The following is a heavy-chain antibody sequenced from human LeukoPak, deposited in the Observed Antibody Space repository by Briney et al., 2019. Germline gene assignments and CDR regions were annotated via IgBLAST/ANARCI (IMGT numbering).Heavy chain of an antibody. J-gene: IGHJ6*04. CDR3: TRAGRSYYYDMDV. Sequence: HPGGSLRLSCTASGFTFGDCAMSWVRQAPGKGLEWVGFIRSKAYGGTTEYAASVKGRFTISRDDSKSIAYLQMNSLKTEDTAVYYCTRAGRSYYYDMDVWGKGTTVTVSS. D-gene: IGHD3-3*01. CDR2: IRSKAYGGTT. V-gene: IGHV3-49*04. CDR1: GFTFGDCA.